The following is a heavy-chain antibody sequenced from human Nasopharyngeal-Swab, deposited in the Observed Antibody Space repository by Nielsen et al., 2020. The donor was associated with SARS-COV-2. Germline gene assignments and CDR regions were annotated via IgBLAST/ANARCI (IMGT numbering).Heavy chain of an antibody. CDR3: ARDPSTITMVRGVIPHGAFDI. D-gene: IGHD3-10*01. CDR2: IYYSGST. Sequence: SETLSLTCAVYGGSFSGYYWGWIRQPPGKGLEWIGSIYYSGSTYYNPSLKSRVSISVDTSKNQFSLKLSSVTAADTAVYYCARDPSTITMVRGVIPHGAFDIWGQGTMVTVSS. V-gene: IGHV4-34*01. CDR1: GGSFSGYY. J-gene: IGHJ3*02.